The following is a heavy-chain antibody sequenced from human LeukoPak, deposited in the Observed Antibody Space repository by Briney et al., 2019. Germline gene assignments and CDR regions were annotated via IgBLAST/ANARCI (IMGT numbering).Heavy chain of an antibody. CDR3: AREPTYSSSLDY. Sequence: GGSLRLSCAASGFTVSSNYMSWVRQAPGKGLEYISVTYSSGTTYYADSVRDRFTISRDNSRDMLYLQMNSLRPEDTAVYYCAREPTYSSSLDYWGQGTLVTVSS. CDR1: GFTVSSNY. V-gene: IGHV3-53*01. J-gene: IGHJ4*02. D-gene: IGHD6-6*01. CDR2: TYSSGTT.